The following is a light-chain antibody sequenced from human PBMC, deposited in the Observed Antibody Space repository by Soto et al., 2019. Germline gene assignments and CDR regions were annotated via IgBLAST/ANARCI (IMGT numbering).Light chain of an antibody. CDR1: SSNVGHNS. V-gene: IGLV1-51*01. J-gene: IGLJ1*01. CDR3: SSYAGSNNFGV. CDR2: DNN. Sequence: QSVLTQPPSVSAAPGQEVTISCSGSSSNVGHNSVSWYQHLPGTAPKLLIYDNNKRPSGIPARFSGSKSGTSATLGITGLQTGDEADYYCSSYAGSNNFGVFGTGTKVTVL.